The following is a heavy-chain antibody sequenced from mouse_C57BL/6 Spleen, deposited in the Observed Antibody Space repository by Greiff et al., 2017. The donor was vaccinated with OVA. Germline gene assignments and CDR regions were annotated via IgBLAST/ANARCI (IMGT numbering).Heavy chain of an antibody. CDR1: GYSITSGYY. CDR3: ASYYYGSIFDY. Sequence: ESGPGLVKPSQSLSLTCSVTGYSITSGYYWNWIRQFPGNKLEWMGYISYDGSNNYNPSLKNRISITRDTSKNQFFLKLNSVTTEDTATYDCASYYYGSIFDYWGQGTTLTVSS. V-gene: IGHV3-6*01. CDR2: ISYDGSN. J-gene: IGHJ2*01. D-gene: IGHD1-1*01.